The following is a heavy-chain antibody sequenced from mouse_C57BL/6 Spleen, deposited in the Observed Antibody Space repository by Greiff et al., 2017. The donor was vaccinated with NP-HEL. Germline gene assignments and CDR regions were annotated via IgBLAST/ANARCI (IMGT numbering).Heavy chain of an antibody. J-gene: IGHJ2*01. Sequence: VQLQQSGAELVRPGASVKLSCTASGFNIKDDYMHWVKQRPEQGLEWIGWIDPENGDTEYASKFQGKATITADTSSNTAYLQLSSLTSEDTAVYYCTPTTVVKLDYWGQGTTLTVSS. D-gene: IGHD1-1*01. CDR1: GFNIKDDY. CDR2: IDPENGDT. CDR3: TPTTVVKLDY. V-gene: IGHV14-4*01.